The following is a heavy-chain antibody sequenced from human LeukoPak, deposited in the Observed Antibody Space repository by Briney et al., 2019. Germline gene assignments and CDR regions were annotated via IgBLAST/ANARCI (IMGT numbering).Heavy chain of an antibody. Sequence: ASVKVSCKASGYTFTGYYMHWVRQAPGQGLEWMGWINPNSGGTNYAQKFQGRVTMTRDTSISTAYMELSRLRSDDTAAYYCARDTELYYYDSSGYYPNWFDPWGQGTLVTVSS. J-gene: IGHJ5*02. CDR2: INPNSGGT. D-gene: IGHD3-22*01. CDR3: ARDTELYYYDSSGYYPNWFDP. V-gene: IGHV1-2*02. CDR1: GYTFTGYY.